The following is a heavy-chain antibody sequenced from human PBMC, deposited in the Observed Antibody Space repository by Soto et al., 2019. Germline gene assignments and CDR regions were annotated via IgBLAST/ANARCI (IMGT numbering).Heavy chain of an antibody. CDR3: AKDGSSWYHHYYFDY. Sequence: GVSLRLSCAASGLTFSSHGVHWVRKAPGKGLEWVAVISYDGSNKYYADSVKGRFTISRDNSKNTLYLQMNSLRAEDTAVYYCAKDGSSWYHHYYFDYWGQGTLVTVSS. CDR2: ISYDGSNK. D-gene: IGHD6-13*01. V-gene: IGHV3-30*18. J-gene: IGHJ4*02. CDR1: GLTFSSHG.